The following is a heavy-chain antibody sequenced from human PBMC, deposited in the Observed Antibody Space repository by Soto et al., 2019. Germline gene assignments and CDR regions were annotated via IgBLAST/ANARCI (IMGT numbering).Heavy chain of an antibody. CDR1: GFTFSSYE. V-gene: IGHV3-48*03. D-gene: IGHD2-21*02. J-gene: IGHJ6*02. CDR2: ISSSGSTI. Sequence: GGSLRLSCAASGFTFSSYEMNWVRQAPGKGLEWVSYISSSGSTIYYADSVKGRFTISRDNAKNSLYLQMNSLRAEDTAVYYCARDGTVHKAYCGGDCSPQGMDVWGQGTTVTVSS. CDR3: ARDGTVHKAYCGGDCSPQGMDV.